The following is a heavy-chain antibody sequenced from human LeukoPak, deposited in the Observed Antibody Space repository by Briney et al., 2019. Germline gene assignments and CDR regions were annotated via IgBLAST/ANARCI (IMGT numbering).Heavy chain of an antibody. J-gene: IGHJ4*02. CDR1: GFTFSGSA. Sequence: GGSLRLSCAASGFTFSGSAMHWVRQASGKGLEWVGHIGNKVSNYATEYAASLRGGFTISRDDSKDTAYLQVNSLQTEDTAVYYCAGNYDSWTGLNYWGQGTLVTVSS. V-gene: IGHV3-73*01. D-gene: IGHD3-3*01. CDR3: AGNYDSWTGLNY. CDR2: IGNKVSNYAT.